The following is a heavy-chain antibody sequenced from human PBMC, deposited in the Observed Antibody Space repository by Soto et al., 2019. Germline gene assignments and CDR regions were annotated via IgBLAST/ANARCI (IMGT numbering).Heavy chain of an antibody. V-gene: IGHV3-30*18. CDR2: ISYDGSNK. J-gene: IGHJ6*02. CDR1: GFTFSSYG. Sequence: QVQLVESGGGVVQPGRSLRLSCAASGFTFSSYGMHWVRQAPGKGLEWVAVISYDGSNKYYADSVKGRFTISRDNSKNTLYLKMNSLRAEDTAVYYCAKAPPDYGDYAPYGMDVWGQGTTVTVSS. D-gene: IGHD4-17*01. CDR3: AKAPPDYGDYAPYGMDV.